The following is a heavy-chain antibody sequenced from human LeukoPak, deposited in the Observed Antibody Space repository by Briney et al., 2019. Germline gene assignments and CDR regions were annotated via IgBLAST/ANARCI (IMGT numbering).Heavy chain of an antibody. V-gene: IGHV4-34*01. CDR1: GESFSGYY. J-gene: IGHJ4*02. CDR2: INHSGST. D-gene: IGHD3-3*01. Sequence: PSETLSLTCAVYGESFSGYYWSWIRQPPGKGLEWIGEINHSGSTNYNPSLKSRVTISVDTSKNQFSLKLSSVTAADTAVYYCARRGVRFRYRGQGTLVTVSS. CDR3: ARRGVRFRY.